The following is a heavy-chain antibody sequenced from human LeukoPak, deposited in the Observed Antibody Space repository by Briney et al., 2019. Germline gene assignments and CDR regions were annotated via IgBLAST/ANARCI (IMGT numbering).Heavy chain of an antibody. CDR1: GGPLSSGSTSY. J-gene: IGHJ4*02. Sequence: SETLSLTCTVSGGPLSSGSTSYWGWIRQPPGKGLEWIGSMNYGGASHYNPSLKSRGTISVDTSKKHFSLKLSSVTAADTAVFYCAANSADYNTLGSSYKVWGQGTLVTVSS. CDR3: AANSADYNTLGSSYKV. CDR2: MNYGGAS. D-gene: IGHD3-10*01. V-gene: IGHV4-39*01.